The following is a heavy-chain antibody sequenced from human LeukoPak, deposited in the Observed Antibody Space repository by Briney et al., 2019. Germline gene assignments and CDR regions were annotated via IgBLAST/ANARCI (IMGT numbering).Heavy chain of an antibody. Sequence: GGSLRLSCAASGFTFSSYGMHWVRQAPGKGLEWVAVIWYDGSNKYYADSVKGRFTISRDNSKNTLYLQMNSLRAEDTAVYYCTRASVLRYFDWLLFDAFDIWGQGTMVTVSS. CDR1: GFTFSSYG. V-gene: IGHV3-33*01. CDR3: TRASVLRYFDWLLFDAFDI. D-gene: IGHD3-9*01. J-gene: IGHJ3*02. CDR2: IWYDGSNK.